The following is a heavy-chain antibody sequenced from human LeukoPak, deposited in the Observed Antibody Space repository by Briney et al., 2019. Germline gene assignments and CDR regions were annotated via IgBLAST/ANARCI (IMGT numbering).Heavy chain of an antibody. CDR3: AKEQYGGNSEGAGDY. D-gene: IGHD4-23*01. V-gene: IGHV3-30*18. CDR2: ISYDGSNK. J-gene: IGHJ4*02. CDR1: GFTFSSYG. Sequence: GGSLRLSCAASGFTFSSYGMHWVRQAPGKGLEWVAVISYDGSNKYYADSVKGRFTISRDNSKNTLYLQMNSLRAEDTAVYYCAKEQYGGNSEGAGDYWGQGTLVTVSS.